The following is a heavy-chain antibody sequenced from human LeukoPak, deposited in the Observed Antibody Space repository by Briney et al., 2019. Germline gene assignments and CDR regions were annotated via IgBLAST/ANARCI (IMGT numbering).Heavy chain of an antibody. V-gene: IGHV1-8*01. CDR3: ARGDLTYYYDSSGYSLDY. CDR2: MNPNSGDT. D-gene: IGHD3-22*01. Sequence: ASVKVSCKASGYTFTSYDINWVRQATGQGLEWMGWMNPNSGDTGYAQKFQGRVTMTGNTSISTAYMELSSLRSEDTAVYYCARGDLTYYYDSSGYSLDYWGQGTLVTVSS. J-gene: IGHJ4*02. CDR1: GYTFTSYD.